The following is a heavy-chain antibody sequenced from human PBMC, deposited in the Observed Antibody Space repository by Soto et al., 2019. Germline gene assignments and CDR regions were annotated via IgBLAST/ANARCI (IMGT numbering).Heavy chain of an antibody. J-gene: IGHJ6*03. Sequence: ASVKVSCKASGYTFTSYGISWVRQAPGQGPEWMGWISGYNGNTNYAQKLQGRVTMTTDTSTNTAYMELRSLRSDDTAVYYCARVPAASAADYYYYYMDVWGKGTKVTVSS. D-gene: IGHD6-25*01. V-gene: IGHV1-18*01. CDR1: GYTFTSYG. CDR2: ISGYNGNT. CDR3: ARVPAASAADYYYYYMDV.